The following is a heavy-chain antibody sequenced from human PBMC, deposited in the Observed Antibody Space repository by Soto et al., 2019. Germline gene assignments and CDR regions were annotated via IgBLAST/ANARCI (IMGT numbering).Heavy chain of an antibody. CDR2: IWYDGSNK. Sequence: QVQLVESWGGMVQPGRSLRLSCAASGFTFSSYGMHWVRQAPGKGLEWVAVIWYDGSNKYYADSVKGRFTISRDNSKNTLYLQMNSLRAEDTAVYYCARGSIVATIYDWGQGTLVTVSS. D-gene: IGHD5-12*01. V-gene: IGHV3-33*01. CDR3: ARGSIVATIYD. J-gene: IGHJ4*02. CDR1: GFTFSSYG.